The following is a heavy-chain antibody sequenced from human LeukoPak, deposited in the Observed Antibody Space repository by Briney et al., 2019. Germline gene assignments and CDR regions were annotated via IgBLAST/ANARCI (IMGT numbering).Heavy chain of an antibody. V-gene: IGHV3-74*03. CDR2: INRDGSST. CDR1: GFTFSNYC. Sequence: GGSLRLSCAASGFTFSNYCMHWVRHAPGKGLVWVSRINRDGSSTTYADSVKGRFTISRDNAKKTVYLQMNSLRVEDTAVYYCARGPSNSFRSEIDYWGQGTLVTVSS. D-gene: IGHD1-14*01. CDR3: ARGPSNSFRSEIDY. J-gene: IGHJ4*02.